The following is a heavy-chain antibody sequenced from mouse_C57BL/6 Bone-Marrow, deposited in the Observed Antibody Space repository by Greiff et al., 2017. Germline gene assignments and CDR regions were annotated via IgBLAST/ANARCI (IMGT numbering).Heavy chain of an antibody. V-gene: IGHV1-64*01. CDR3: ARSYDYDDYTMDY. Sequence: QVQLQQSGAELVKPGASVKLSCKASGYTFTSYWMHWVKQRPGQGLEWIGMIHPNSGSPDYNEKFKSEATLSVDKSSRTAYMELSSLTSEDSAVYYCARSYDYDDYTMDYWGQGTSVTVSS. CDR2: IHPNSGSP. CDR1: GYTFTSYW. J-gene: IGHJ4*01. D-gene: IGHD2-4*01.